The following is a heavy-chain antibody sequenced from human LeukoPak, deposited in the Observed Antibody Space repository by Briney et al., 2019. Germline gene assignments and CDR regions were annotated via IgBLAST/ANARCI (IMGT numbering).Heavy chain of an antibody. CDR3: ARVPWGDYGDYRDY. V-gene: IGHV4-59*08. D-gene: IGHD4-17*01. CDR2: RHYRGTT. CDR1: GASISSYY. J-gene: IGHJ4*02. Sequence: SETLSLTCTVSGASISSYYWSWIRQPPGKGLEWIASRHYRGTTNYNPSPESRVTISVDTSKNQFSLKLSSVTAADTAVYYCARVPWGDYGDYRDYWGQGTLVTVSS.